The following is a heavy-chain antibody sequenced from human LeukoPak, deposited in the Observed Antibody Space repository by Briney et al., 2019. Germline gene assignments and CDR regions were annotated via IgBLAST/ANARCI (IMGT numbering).Heavy chain of an antibody. Sequence: ASVKVSCKASGYTFTGYYMHWVRPAPGQGLEWMGWINPNSGGTNYAQKFQGRVTMTRDTSISTAYMELSRLRSDDTAVYYCARDRATKYYYDSSGYYDYWGQGTLVTVSS. V-gene: IGHV1-2*02. D-gene: IGHD3-22*01. J-gene: IGHJ4*02. CDR3: ARDRATKYYYDSSGYYDY. CDR2: INPNSGGT. CDR1: GYTFTGYY.